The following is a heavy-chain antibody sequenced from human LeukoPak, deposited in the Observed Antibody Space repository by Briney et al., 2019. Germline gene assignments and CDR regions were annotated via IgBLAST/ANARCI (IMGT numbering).Heavy chain of an antibody. J-gene: IGHJ5*02. D-gene: IGHD6-19*01. CDR2: INHSGST. CDR3: ARGGASSGWYDNWFDP. V-gene: IGHV4-34*01. Sequence: PSETLSLTCAVYGGFFSGYYWSWIRQPPGKGLEWIGEINHSGSTNYNPSLKSRVTISVDTSKNQFSLKLSSVTAADTAVYYCARGGASSGWYDNWFDPWGQGTLVTVSS. CDR1: GGFFSGYY.